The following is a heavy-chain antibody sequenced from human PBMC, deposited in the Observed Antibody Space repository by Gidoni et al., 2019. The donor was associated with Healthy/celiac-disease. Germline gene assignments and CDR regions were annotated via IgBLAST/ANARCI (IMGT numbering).Heavy chain of an antibody. CDR3: AKEWLLSFGYFDY. V-gene: IGHV3-23*01. J-gene: IGHJ4*02. CDR1: GLTFSSYA. CDR2: ISGRGGST. D-gene: IGHD3-3*01. Sequence: AQLLAYGGGLVQPGGSLRLSCAASGLTFSSYAMSWVRQAPGKGLEWVAAISGRGGSTYYADSVKGRFTISRDNSKNTLYLQMNSLRAEDTAVYYCAKEWLLSFGYFDYWGQGTLVTVFS.